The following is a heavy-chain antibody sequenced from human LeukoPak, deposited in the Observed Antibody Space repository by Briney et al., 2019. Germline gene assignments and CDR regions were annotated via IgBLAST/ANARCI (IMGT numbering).Heavy chain of an antibody. Sequence: GESLRLSCAASGFAFDDYGMSWVRQAPGKGLEWLANIKQDGSEKYYLASVKGRITISRDNAKNSPYLQLNRLSAEDRAVYYCASEIIFGSFDYWGQGTLVTVSS. D-gene: IGHD3-3*01. CDR2: IKQDGSEK. CDR3: ASEIIFGSFDY. J-gene: IGHJ4*02. V-gene: IGHV3-7*01. CDR1: GFAFDDYG.